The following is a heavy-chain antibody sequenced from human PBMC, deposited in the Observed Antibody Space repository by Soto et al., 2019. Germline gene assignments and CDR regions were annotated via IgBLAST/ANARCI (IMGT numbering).Heavy chain of an antibody. V-gene: IGHV1-69*06. J-gene: IGHJ6*02. Sequence: SVKVSCKASGGTFSSYAISWVRQAPGQGLEWMGGIIPIFGTANYAQKFQGRVTITADKSTSTAYMELSSLRSEDTAVYYCARVPWIQLGYYYGIDVWGQGTTVTVS. CDR2: IIPIFGTA. CDR3: ARVPWIQLGYYYGIDV. D-gene: IGHD5-18*01. CDR1: GGTFSSYA.